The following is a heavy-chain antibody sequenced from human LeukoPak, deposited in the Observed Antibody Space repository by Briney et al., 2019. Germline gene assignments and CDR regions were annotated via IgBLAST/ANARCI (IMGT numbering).Heavy chain of an antibody. Sequence: ASVKVSCKASGYTFTSYGIAWVRQAPGQGLQWMGWISANNGDTSYSQKLQGRVTMTTDTSTNTAYMELRSLTSDDTAVYYCARDPPGLTLGSPGDYWGQGTLVIVSS. CDR3: ARDPPGLTLGSPGDY. D-gene: IGHD3-16*01. V-gene: IGHV1-18*01. CDR1: GYTFTSYG. J-gene: IGHJ4*02. CDR2: ISANNGDT.